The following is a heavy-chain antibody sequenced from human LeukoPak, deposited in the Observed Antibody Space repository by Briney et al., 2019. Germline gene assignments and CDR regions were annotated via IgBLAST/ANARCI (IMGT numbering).Heavy chain of an antibody. CDR1: GYTFTRYG. D-gene: IGHD5/OR15-5a*01. V-gene: IGHV1-18*04. J-gene: IGHJ4*02. CDR2: ISAYNGNT. CDR3: ARVDKDGDY. Sequence: ASVKVSCKASGYTFTRYGISWVRQAPGQGLEWMGWISAYNGNTNCAQKVQGRVTMTRDTSTSTAYMELRSLRSDDTAVYYCARVDKDGDYWGQGTLVTVSS.